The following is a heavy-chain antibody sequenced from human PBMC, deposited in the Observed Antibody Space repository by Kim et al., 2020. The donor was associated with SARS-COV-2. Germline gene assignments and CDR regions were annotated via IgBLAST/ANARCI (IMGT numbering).Heavy chain of an antibody. CDR3: AKDVRDYYYYGMDV. V-gene: IGHV3-9*01. CDR2: ISWNSGSI. Sequence: GGSLRLSCAASGFTFDDYAMHWVRQAPGKGLEWVSGISWNSGSIGYAYSVKGRFTISRDNAKNSLYLQMNSLRAEDTALYYCAKDVRDYYYYGMDVWGQG. J-gene: IGHJ6*02. CDR1: GFTFDDYA.